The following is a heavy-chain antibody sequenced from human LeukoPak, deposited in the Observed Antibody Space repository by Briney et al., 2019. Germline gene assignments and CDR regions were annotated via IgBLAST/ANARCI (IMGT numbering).Heavy chain of an antibody. CDR2: VHYTGST. CDR3: ARSTAGQGGDWYFDL. V-gene: IGHV4-59*08. Sequence: SETLSLTCIVSGGSISNYFWSWIRQPPGKGLEWIGYVHYTGSTNYNPSLKSRATISVDTSKKQFSLKLSSVTATDSAVYYCARSTAGQGGDWYFDLWGRGTLVTVSS. J-gene: IGHJ2*01. D-gene: IGHD6-13*01. CDR1: GGSISNYF.